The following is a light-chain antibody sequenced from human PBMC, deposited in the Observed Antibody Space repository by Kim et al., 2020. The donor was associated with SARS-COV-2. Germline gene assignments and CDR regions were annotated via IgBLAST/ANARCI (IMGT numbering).Light chain of an antibody. V-gene: IGKV1-39*01. CDR1: QSISSY. CDR3: QQSYSTGVT. CDR2: AAS. J-gene: IGKJ4*01. Sequence: DIQMTQSPSSLSASVGDRVTITCRASQSISSYLNWYQQKPGKAPKLLIYAASSLQSGVPSRFSGSGSGTDFTLTISSLQPEDFATYYCQQSYSTGVTFGGGTKLEIK.